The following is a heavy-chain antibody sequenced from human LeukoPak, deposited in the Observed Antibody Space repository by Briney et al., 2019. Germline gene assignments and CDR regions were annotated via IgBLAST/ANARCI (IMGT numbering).Heavy chain of an antibody. V-gene: IGHV3-33*08. CDR3: ATDGGSLGLTGYYFDY. CDR2: IWYDGSNK. D-gene: IGHD2-8*02. J-gene: IGHJ4*02. Sequence: GGSLRLSCAASGFTFSSYGMHWVRQAPGKGLEWVAVIWYDGSNKYYADSVKGRFTISRDNSKNTLYLQMNSLRAEDTAVYYCATDGGSLGLTGYYFDYWGQGTLVTVSS. CDR1: GFTFSSYG.